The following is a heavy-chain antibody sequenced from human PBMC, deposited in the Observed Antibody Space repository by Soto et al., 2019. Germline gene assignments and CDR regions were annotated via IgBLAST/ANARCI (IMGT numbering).Heavy chain of an antibody. D-gene: IGHD6-19*01. CDR2: ISGSGGST. CDR3: AKTVSSSGWNWFDP. J-gene: IGHJ5*02. Sequence: EVQLLESGGGLVQPGGSLRLSCAASGFTFSSYAMSWVRQAPGKGLEWVSAISGSGGSTYYADSVKGRFTISRDNSTNTLYLQMSSLRAEDTAVYYCAKTVSSSGWNWFDPWAQGPLVTVSS. V-gene: IGHV3-23*01. CDR1: GFTFSSYA.